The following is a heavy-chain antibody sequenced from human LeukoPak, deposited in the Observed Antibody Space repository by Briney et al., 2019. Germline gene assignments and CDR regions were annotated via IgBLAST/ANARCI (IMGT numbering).Heavy chain of an antibody. CDR3: AKDLRFGSGSYFDY. V-gene: IGHV3-23*01. CDR2: VSANGGST. Sequence: GGSLRLSCAASGFAFSSYVMNWVRQAPGKGLEWVSAVSANGGSTYYADSVKGRFTISRDNSMNTLFLQMNSLRAEDTAVYHCAKDLRFGSGSYFDYWGQGTLVTVPS. CDR1: GFAFSSYV. J-gene: IGHJ4*02. D-gene: IGHD3-10*01.